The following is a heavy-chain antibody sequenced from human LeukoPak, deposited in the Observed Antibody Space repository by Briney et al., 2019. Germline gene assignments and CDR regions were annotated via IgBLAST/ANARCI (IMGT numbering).Heavy chain of an antibody. Sequence: ASVNVSCKASGYIFTSYGISWVRQAPGQGLEWMGRINAYNGNTNYAQKFQGRVTMTTDTSTSTAYMELRSLRSDDTAVYHCARDFGSTWYGLDVWGQGTTVTVSS. CDR2: INAYNGNT. CDR1: GYIFTSYG. V-gene: IGHV1-18*01. CDR3: ARDFGSTWYGLDV. J-gene: IGHJ6*02. D-gene: IGHD6-13*01.